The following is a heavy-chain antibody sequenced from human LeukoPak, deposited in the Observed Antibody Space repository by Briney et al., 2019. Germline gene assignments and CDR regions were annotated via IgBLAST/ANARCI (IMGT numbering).Heavy chain of an antibody. J-gene: IGHJ4*02. V-gene: IGHV4-59*12. CDR3: ARDAGIAAAGVDY. Sequence: SETLPLTCTVSGGSINSYYWSWIRQPPGKGLESVGYISYNGITNYSPSLKSRVAMSVDTSKNHFSLQLSSVTAADTAVYYCARDAGIAAAGVDYWGQGTLVTVSS. CDR2: ISYNGIT. D-gene: IGHD6-13*01. CDR1: GGSINSYY.